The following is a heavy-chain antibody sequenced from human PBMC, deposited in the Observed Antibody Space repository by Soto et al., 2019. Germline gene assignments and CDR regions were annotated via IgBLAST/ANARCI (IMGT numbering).Heavy chain of an antibody. CDR3: ARWEQPLFDY. J-gene: IGHJ4*02. V-gene: IGHV3-30-3*01. CDR1: GFNVSAYT. D-gene: IGHD1-26*01. CDR2: ISSDGNHK. Sequence: QVKLVESGGGVVQPGRSLRLSCAASGFNVSAYTMHWVRQAPGKGLEWVAVISSDGNHKYYTDSVKGRFTTSRDTSTTTPYLQMNSLRAEDTAVYYCARWEQPLFDYWGQGTLVTVSS.